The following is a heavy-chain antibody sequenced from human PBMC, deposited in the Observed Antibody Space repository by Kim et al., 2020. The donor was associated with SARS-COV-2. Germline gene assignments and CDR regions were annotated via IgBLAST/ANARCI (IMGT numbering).Heavy chain of an antibody. Sequence: NPSLKSRVTISVDTSKNQFSLKLSSVTAADTAVYYCAESGAPYYYYGMDVWGQGTTVTVSS. J-gene: IGHJ6*02. D-gene: IGHD1-26*01. V-gene: IGHV4-39*01. CDR3: AESGAPYYYYGMDV.